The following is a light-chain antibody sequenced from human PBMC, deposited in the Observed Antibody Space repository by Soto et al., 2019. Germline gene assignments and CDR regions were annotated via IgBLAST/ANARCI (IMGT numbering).Light chain of an antibody. CDR1: QGIRNF. J-gene: IGKJ3*01. CDR2: AAS. Sequence: DIQMTQSPTSLSASVGDRVTITCRASQGIRNFVAWYQQKPGKAPKLLIYAASTLQSGVPSRFSGSASGTDFTLTINSLQPEDDATYSCQKYSSVPVFGPGTKVEIK. V-gene: IGKV1-27*01. CDR3: QKYSSVPV.